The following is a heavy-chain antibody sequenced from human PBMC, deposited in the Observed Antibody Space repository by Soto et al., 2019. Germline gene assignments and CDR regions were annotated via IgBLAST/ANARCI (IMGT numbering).Heavy chain of an antibody. V-gene: IGHV4-31*03. CDR1: VGSVTSGGYY. Sequence: PSETLSLTCHVSVGSVTSGGYYWSWVRQRPGTGLEWIGYIYYSGSTYYNPSLKSRVTISLDTSKNQFSLWLTSVTAADTAVYYCATANAWEILLAHWGQGTLVTVS. J-gene: IGHJ4*02. CDR2: IYYSGST. CDR3: ATANAWEILLAH. D-gene: IGHD1-26*01.